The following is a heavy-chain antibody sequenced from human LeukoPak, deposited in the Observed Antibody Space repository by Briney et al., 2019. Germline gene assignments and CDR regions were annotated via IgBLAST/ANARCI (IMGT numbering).Heavy chain of an antibody. V-gene: IGHV3-7*01. CDR2: IKGDGSET. CDR3: AREAYSGGPSCFAVNYMDV. Sequence: GGSLRLSCVASGSGFTFSEFWMGWVRQAPGERLGWVANIKGDGSETYYVDSVKGRFTISRDNVENSVYLQMNSLRADDTSLYLCAREAYSGGPSCFAVNYMDVWGKGTAVSVSS. CDR1: GSGFTFSEFW. J-gene: IGHJ6*03. D-gene: IGHD2-21*01.